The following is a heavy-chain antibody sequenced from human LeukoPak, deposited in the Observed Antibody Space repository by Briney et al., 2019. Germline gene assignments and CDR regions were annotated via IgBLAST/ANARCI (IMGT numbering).Heavy chain of an antibody. CDR3: AMWAAAGTSAFDY. Sequence: PGGSLRLSCAASGFTFSSYWTHWVRQAPGKGLVRVSRINSDGSSTSYADSVRGRFTISRDNAKNTLYLQMNSLRAEDTAVYYCAMWAAAGTSAFDYWGQGTLVTVSS. V-gene: IGHV3-74*01. CDR1: GFTFSSYW. D-gene: IGHD6-13*01. CDR2: INSDGSST. J-gene: IGHJ4*02.